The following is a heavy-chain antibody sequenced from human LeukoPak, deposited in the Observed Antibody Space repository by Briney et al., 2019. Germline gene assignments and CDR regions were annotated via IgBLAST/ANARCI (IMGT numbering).Heavy chain of an antibody. CDR2: IKQDGSEK. CDR3: ARGGGYQLDWFDP. CDR1: GFTFSSYW. Sequence: GGSLRLSCAASGFTFSSYWMSWVRQAPGKGLEWVANIKQDGSEKYYVDSVKGRFTISRDNAKNSLYLQMNSLRSEDTAVYYCARGGGYQLDWFDPWGQGTLVTVSS. J-gene: IGHJ5*02. D-gene: IGHD2-2*01. V-gene: IGHV3-7*03.